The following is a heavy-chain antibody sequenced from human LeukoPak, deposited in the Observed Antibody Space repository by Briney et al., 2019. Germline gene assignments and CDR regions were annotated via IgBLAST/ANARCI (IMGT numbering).Heavy chain of an antibody. Sequence: SQTLSLTCVISGDSVSSNSVAWNWIRQSPSRGLEWLGRTYYRSKWYNDYAMSLKSRITITPDTSKNQFALQLSSMTPDDTAVYYCARAVAGSLDYWGQGTLVTVSS. J-gene: IGHJ4*02. CDR2: TYYRSKWYN. CDR1: GDSVSSNSVA. CDR3: ARAVAGSLDY. V-gene: IGHV6-1*01. D-gene: IGHD6-19*01.